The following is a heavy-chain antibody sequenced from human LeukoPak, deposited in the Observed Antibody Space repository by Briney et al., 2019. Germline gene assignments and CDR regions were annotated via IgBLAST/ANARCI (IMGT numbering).Heavy chain of an antibody. D-gene: IGHD3-10*01. Sequence: SETLSLTCAVYGGSFSGYYWSWIRQPPGKGLEWIGEINHSGSTNYNPSLKSRVTISVDTSKNQFSLKLSSVTAADTAVYYCARHGDSRGTVDYWGQGILVTVSS. CDR2: INHSGST. CDR1: GGSFSGYY. J-gene: IGHJ4*02. CDR3: ARHGDSRGTVDY. V-gene: IGHV4-34*01.